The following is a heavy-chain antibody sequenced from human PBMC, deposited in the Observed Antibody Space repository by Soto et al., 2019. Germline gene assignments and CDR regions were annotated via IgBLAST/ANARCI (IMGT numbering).Heavy chain of an antibody. D-gene: IGHD6-6*01. Sequence: KTSETLSLTCTVSGGSISNYYWSWIRQPPGKGLEWIGYFYYSGSTNYNPSLKSRVTITVDMSKNQFSLKLSSVTAADTAVYYCARVFYSSCPRYYYYGMDVWGQGTTVTVSS. V-gene: IGHV4-59*01. J-gene: IGHJ6*02. CDR1: GGSISNYY. CDR3: ARVFYSSCPRYYYYGMDV. CDR2: FYYSGST.